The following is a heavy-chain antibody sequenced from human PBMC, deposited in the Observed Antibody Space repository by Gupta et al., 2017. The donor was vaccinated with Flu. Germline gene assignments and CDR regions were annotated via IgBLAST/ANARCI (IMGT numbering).Heavy chain of an antibody. CDR3: ARSGVPAAVEYFDY. CDR1: GGSISSSPYY. CDR2: FQYSGST. Sequence: QLQLQESGPGLVKPSETVSHSCTVSGGSISSSPYYWGWIRQSPGKGLEWIGSFQYSGSTYRNPSLNSRVSISVDTTKNQFSLKLSSVTAADTAVYYCARSGVPAAVEYFDYWGQGTRVTVSS. J-gene: IGHJ4*02. V-gene: IGHV4-39*01. D-gene: IGHD2-2*01.